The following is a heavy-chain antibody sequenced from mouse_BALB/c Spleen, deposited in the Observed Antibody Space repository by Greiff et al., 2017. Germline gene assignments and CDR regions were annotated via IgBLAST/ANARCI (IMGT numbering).Heavy chain of an antibody. CDR2: IRNKANGYTT. CDR3: ARNGNYFDY. V-gene: IGHV7-3*02. Sequence: DVQLVESGGGLVQPGGSLRLSCATSGFTFTDYYMSWVRQPPGKALEWLGFIRNKANGYTTEYSASVKGRFTISRDNSQSILYLQMNTLRAEDSATYYCARNGNYFDYWGQGTTLTVSS. CDR1: GFTFTDYY. J-gene: IGHJ2*01.